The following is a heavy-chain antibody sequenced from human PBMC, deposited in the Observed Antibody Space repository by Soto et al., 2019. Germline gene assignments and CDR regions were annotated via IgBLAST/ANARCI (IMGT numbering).Heavy chain of an antibody. CDR2: IYYSGST. CDR3: ARGYSGYDLHDAFDI. D-gene: IGHD5-12*01. J-gene: IGHJ3*02. V-gene: IGHV4-59*04. CDR1: GGSISSYY. Sequence: SATLSLTCTVSGGSISSYYWSWIRQPPGKGLGWIGYIYYSGSTYYNPSLKSRVTISVDTSKNQFSLKLSSVTAADTAVYYCARGYSGYDLHDAFDIWGQGTMVTVSS.